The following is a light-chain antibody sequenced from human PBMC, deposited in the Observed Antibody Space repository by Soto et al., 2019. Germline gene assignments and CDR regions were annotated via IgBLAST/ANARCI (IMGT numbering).Light chain of an antibody. CDR3: QQFGTSRLT. CDR2: GAA. Sequence: EIILTQSPDTLSLSPGERATLSCRASQSVSSRSLAWYLQNPGQAATILISGAANSATAIPDGFRSSGPGTDFTLTISSLEPEDFAMYYCQQFGTSRLTFGVGTKVDIK. V-gene: IGKV3-20*01. J-gene: IGKJ4*01. CDR1: QSVSSRS.